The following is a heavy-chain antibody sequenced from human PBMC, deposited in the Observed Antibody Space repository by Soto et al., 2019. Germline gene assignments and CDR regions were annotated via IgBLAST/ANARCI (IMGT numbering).Heavy chain of an antibody. J-gene: IGHJ4*02. V-gene: IGHV3-33*01. D-gene: IGHD1-26*01. CDR3: TRAAIKGELLDY. Sequence: QVQLVESGGGVVQPGRSLRLSCAASGFTFNNYGMHWVRQAPGKGLERVALIWHDGSNKGYADSVKGRFTISRDNSKNTLNLQMNSLRVEDTAVYYCTRAAIKGELLDYWGQGTQVTVSS. CDR2: IWHDGSNK. CDR1: GFTFNNYG.